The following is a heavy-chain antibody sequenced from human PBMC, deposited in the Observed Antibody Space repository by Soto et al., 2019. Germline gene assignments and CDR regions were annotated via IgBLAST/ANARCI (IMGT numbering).Heavy chain of an antibody. J-gene: IGHJ4*02. CDR2: ISYDGSNT. CDR1: GFPFTTYG. CDR3: VGGQYYFDY. D-gene: IGHD3-10*01. Sequence: QVLLVESGGGVVQPGRSLRLSCAASGFPFTTYGMHWVREGPGKGLEWVAVISYDGSNTYYADSVKGRFTISRDNSKNTLYLQMNSLRTEGTALYYCVGGQYYFDYRGQGTLVTVSS. V-gene: IGHV3-30*03.